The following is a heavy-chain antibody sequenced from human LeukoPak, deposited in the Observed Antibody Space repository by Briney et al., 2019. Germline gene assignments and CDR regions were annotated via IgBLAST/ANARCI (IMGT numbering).Heavy chain of an antibody. CDR1: GGSFSGYY. J-gene: IGHJ4*02. V-gene: IGHV4-34*01. CDR3: ASSRVYSGSWYYYFDN. CDR2: INHSRAT. Sequence: SETLSLTCAVYGGSFSGYYWSWIRQPPGKGLEWIGEINHSRATSYNPSLKSRVTISVDTSKNLFSLKLSSVTAADTAVYYCASSRVYSGSWYYYFDNWGQGTLVTVSS. D-gene: IGHD5-12*01.